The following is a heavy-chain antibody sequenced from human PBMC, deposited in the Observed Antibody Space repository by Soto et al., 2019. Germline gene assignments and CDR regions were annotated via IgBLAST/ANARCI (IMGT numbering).Heavy chain of an antibody. J-gene: IGHJ3*02. Sequence: PGGSLKISCKGSGYSFTSYWRGWVRQMPGKGLEWMGMIYPGDSDTRYSPPFQGQVTISADKSISTAYLQWSSLKASDTAMYYCARRLPYSSSHDAFDIWGQGTMVTVSS. CDR1: GYSFTSYW. CDR2: IYPGDSDT. CDR3: ARRLPYSSSHDAFDI. D-gene: IGHD6-6*01. V-gene: IGHV5-51*01.